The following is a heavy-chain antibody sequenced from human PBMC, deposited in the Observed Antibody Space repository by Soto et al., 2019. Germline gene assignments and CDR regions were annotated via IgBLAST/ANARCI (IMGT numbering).Heavy chain of an antibody. D-gene: IGHD3-3*01. CDR3: ARGYVFRFLEWFTPPDEYGMDV. CDR2: ISSSSSYI. J-gene: IGHJ6*02. Sequence: EVQLVESGGGLVKPGGSLRLSCAASGFTFSSYSMNWVRQAPGKGLEWVSSISSSSSYIYYADSVKGRFTISRDNAKNSLYLQMNSLRAEDTAVYYCARGYVFRFLEWFTPPDEYGMDVWGQGTTVTVSS. V-gene: IGHV3-21*01. CDR1: GFTFSSYS.